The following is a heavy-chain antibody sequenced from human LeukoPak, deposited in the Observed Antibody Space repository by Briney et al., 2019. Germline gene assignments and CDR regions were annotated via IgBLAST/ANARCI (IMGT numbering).Heavy chain of an antibody. D-gene: IGHD4-23*01. CDR1: GGSLRRINW. V-gene: IGHV4-4*02. Sequence: SGTLSLTCAVSGGSLRRINWWTWAGPPPGKGLEWIGEIYHSGSTNSNPSLKSRVTIPVDKSKNQSYLKLSSVTAEDTAMYYCAKNDGNSDFAYWGQGTLVTVSS. CDR3: AKNDGNSDFAY. J-gene: IGHJ4*02. CDR2: IYHSGST.